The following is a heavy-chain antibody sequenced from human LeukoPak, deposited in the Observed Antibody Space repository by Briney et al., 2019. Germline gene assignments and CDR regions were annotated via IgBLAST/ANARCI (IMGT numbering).Heavy chain of an antibody. V-gene: IGHV3-23*01. Sequence: GGSLRLSCAASGFTFSTYAVNWVRQAPGKGLEWVSTISGSGDSTYYADSVKGRFTISRDNSKDTLYLQMNSLRAEDTAVYYCGKSGYSYGSVDYWGQGTLVTVSS. CDR1: GFTFSTYA. D-gene: IGHD5-18*01. CDR3: GKSGYSYGSVDY. J-gene: IGHJ4*02. CDR2: ISGSGDST.